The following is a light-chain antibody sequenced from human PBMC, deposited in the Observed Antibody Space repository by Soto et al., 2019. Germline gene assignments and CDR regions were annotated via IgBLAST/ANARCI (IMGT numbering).Light chain of an antibody. CDR3: TSCTSNYDLI. J-gene: IGLJ2*01. V-gene: IGLV2-8*01. CDR2: EVF. CDR1: SSDVGSCDH. Sequence: QSAVTQPPSASGSPGQSVTISCTGTSSDVGSCDHVSWYQQRPGKAPKLVIYEVFKRPSGVPDRFSGAKSGNTASLTVSGLQAEDEADYYCTSCTSNYDLIFGGGTKVTVL.